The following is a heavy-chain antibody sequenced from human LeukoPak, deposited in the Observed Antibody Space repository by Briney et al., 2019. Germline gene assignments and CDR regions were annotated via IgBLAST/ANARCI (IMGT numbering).Heavy chain of an antibody. V-gene: IGHV3-30*18. D-gene: IGHD6-25*01. CDR1: GFTFSSYA. CDR3: AKSGQRGYYFDY. Sequence: GGSLRLSCAASGFTFSSYAMHWVRQAPGKGLEWVAVISYDGSNKYYADSVKGRFTISRDNSKNTLYLQMNSLRAEDTAVYYCAKSGQRGYYFDYWGQGTLVTVSS. CDR2: ISYDGSNK. J-gene: IGHJ4*02.